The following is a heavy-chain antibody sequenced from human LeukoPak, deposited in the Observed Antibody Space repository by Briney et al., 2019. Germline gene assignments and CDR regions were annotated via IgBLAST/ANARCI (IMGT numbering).Heavy chain of an antibody. V-gene: IGHV3-23*01. CDR2: ISGTDDST. J-gene: IGHJ4*02. CDR3: AKPRGTYYYDSGSSTFDY. D-gene: IGHD3-10*01. Sequence: GGSLRLSCAASGFTFSSFAMSWVRQAPGRGLEWVSVISGTDDSTYCADSVKGRFTISRDNSKNTLYLQMNSLRAEDAVVYYYAKPRGTYYYDSGSSTFDYWGQGTLVTVSS. CDR1: GFTFSSFA.